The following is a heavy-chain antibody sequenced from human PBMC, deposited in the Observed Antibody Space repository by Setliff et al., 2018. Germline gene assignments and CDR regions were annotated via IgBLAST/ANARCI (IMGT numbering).Heavy chain of an antibody. CDR2: ISPANGNT. CDR1: GYIFTSYG. Sequence: GASVKFSCKASGYIFTSYGISWVRQAPGQGLEWMGWISPANGNTNYIQRFQDRVTMTIDTSTSTIYMELRSLRSDDTTVYYCATDHYNRFDVWGQGTMVTVSS. J-gene: IGHJ3*01. V-gene: IGHV1-18*01. D-gene: IGHD4-4*01. CDR3: ATDHYNRFDV.